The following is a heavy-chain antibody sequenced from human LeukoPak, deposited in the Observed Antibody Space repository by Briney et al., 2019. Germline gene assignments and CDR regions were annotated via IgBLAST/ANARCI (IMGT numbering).Heavy chain of an antibody. D-gene: IGHD3-10*01. CDR3: ARAHEGFGELSNYYYMDV. Sequence: GASVKVSCKASGYTFTSYDINWVRQATGQGLEWMGWMNPNSGNTGYAQKFQGRVTMTRNTSISTAYMELSSLRSEDTAVYYCARAHEGFGELSNYYYMDVWGKGTTVTISS. CDR2: MNPNSGNT. J-gene: IGHJ6*03. V-gene: IGHV1-8*01. CDR1: GYTFTSYD.